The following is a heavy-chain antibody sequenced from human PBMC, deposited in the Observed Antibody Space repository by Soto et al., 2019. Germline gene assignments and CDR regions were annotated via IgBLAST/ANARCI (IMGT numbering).Heavy chain of an antibody. V-gene: IGHV4-30-2*01. CDR3: ARGRVGVDRFGS. D-gene: IGHD3-3*01. Sequence: QLQLQESGSGLVKPSQTLSLTCAVSGGSISSGGYSWSWIRQPPGKGLEWIGYIYHSGSTYYNPSLKSRVTISVDRANNQFSLKPSSVTAADTAVYYCARGRVGVDRFGSCGQGTLVTVSS. J-gene: IGHJ4*02. CDR2: IYHSGST. CDR1: GGSISSGGYS.